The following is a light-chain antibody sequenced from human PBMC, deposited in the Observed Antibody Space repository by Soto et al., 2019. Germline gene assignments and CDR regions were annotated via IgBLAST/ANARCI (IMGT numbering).Light chain of an antibody. CDR1: QSITSW. CDR3: QQYNSYHWT. CDR2: KAS. J-gene: IGKJ1*01. Sequence: DIQMTQSPSTLSASVGDRVTITCRASQSITSWLAWYQQKPGKAPKLLIHKASSLESGVPSRFRVTGSVAGLTLTISSLQPDDFATYYCQQYNSYHWTLVQGTKVDIK. V-gene: IGKV1-5*03.